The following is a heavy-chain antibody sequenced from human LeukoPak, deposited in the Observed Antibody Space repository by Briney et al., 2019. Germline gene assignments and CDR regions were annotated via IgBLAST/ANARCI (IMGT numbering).Heavy chain of an antibody. CDR1: GFTVSSNY. CDR2: IYSGGST. J-gene: IGHJ6*04. D-gene: IGHD5-18*01. V-gene: IGHV3-53*01. Sequence: GGSLRLSCAASGFTVSSNYMSWVRQAPGKGLEWVSVIYSGGSTYYADSVRGRFTISRDNSKNTLYLEMSSLRAEDTAVYYCARGLITVVTAMVRGYGMDVWGKGTTVTVSS. CDR3: ARGLITVVTAMVRGYGMDV.